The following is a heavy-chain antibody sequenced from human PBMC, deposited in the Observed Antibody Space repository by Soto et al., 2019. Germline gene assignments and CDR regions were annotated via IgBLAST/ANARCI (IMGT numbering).Heavy chain of an antibody. CDR3: ATTTGVITVITSFDH. V-gene: IGHV3-23*01. CDR2: ISGSGAST. CDR1: GYTLNQHA. Sequence: GESLRLFCLVSGYTLNQHALAWVRQAVGKGLEWLSTISGSGASTYDEASVKGRFTITRENSNNTLYLQMHSLRAEDTAVYYCATTTGVITVITSFDHWGQGTPVTVSS. J-gene: IGHJ4*02. D-gene: IGHD3-16*01.